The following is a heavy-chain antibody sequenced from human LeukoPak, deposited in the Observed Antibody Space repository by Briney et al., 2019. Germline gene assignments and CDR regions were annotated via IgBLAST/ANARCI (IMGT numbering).Heavy chain of an antibody. CDR1: GFSFSSYK. Sequence: GGSLSLSCAASGFSFSSYKMNWVRQAAGEGLDCVSFISSSGSSITSADSVKGRFTISRDNVKNALYLQMNSLRAEDTAVYYCVRRKANSDGEFDFWGQGTLVTVSS. CDR2: ISSSGSSI. V-gene: IGHV3-48*03. D-gene: IGHD3-10*01. CDR3: VRRKANSDGEFDF. J-gene: IGHJ5*01.